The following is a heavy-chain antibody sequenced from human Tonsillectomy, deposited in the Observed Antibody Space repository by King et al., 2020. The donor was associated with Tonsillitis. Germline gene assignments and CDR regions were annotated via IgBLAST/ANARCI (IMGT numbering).Heavy chain of an antibody. D-gene: IGHD3-22*01. CDR1: GFSFSTYW. Sequence: VQLVESGGGLVQPGGSLRLSCAASGFSFSTYWMHWVRQVPGKGLVWVSHINSDGSGKNYADSGKGRFTISRDKAKNTLYLQMNSLRAEDTALYYCASHDGSKRYFDLWGRGTLVTVSS. J-gene: IGHJ2*01. CDR2: INSDGSGK. V-gene: IGHV3-74*01. CDR3: ASHDGSKRYFDL.